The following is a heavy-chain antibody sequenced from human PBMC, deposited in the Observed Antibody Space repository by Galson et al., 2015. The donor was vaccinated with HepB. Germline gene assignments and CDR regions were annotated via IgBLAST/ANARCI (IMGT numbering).Heavy chain of an antibody. CDR1: GFTFSSYG. V-gene: IGHV3-30*03. CDR2: ISYDGSNK. J-gene: IGHJ4*02. CDR3: ASKTGTSHGHGDY. D-gene: IGHD1-7*01. Sequence: SLRLSCAASGFTFSSYGMHWVRQAPGKGLDWVAVISYDGSNKYYADSVKGRFTISRDNSKNTLYLQMNSLRAEDTAVYYCASKTGTSHGHGDYWGQGTLVTVSS.